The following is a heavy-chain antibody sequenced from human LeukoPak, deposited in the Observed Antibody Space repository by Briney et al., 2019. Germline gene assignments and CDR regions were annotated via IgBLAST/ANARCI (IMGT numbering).Heavy chain of an antibody. CDR2: IRGDNGNT. J-gene: IGHJ4*02. V-gene: IGHV1-18*04. D-gene: IGHD3-9*01. CDR3: ARVDLLTGYYFFDY. Sequence: GASVKVSCKASGYTFTGYYMHWVRQVPGQGLEWVGWIRGDNGNTNYAQKFQGRVTMTTETSTSTAYMELGSLGSDETAVYYCARVDLLTGYYFFDYWGQGTLVTVSS. CDR1: GYTFTGYY.